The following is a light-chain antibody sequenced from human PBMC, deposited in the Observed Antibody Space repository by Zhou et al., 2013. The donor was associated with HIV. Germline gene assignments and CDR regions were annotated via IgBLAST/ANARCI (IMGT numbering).Light chain of an antibody. Sequence: DIQMTQSPSSLSASVGDRVTITCRASQDISHSLAWYQQRPGKAPKLLVYGASSLESGVPSRFSGSGSGTDYTLTISSLQPEDFATYFCLQHNSLPQTFGQGTKVEIK. CDR2: GAS. CDR3: LQHNSLPQT. CDR1: QDISHS. J-gene: IGKJ1*01. V-gene: IGKV1-NL1*01.